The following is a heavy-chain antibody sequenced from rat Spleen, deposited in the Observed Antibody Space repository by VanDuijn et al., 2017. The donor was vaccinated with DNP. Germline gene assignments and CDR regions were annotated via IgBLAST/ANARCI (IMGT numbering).Heavy chain of an antibody. V-gene: IGHV5-20*01. CDR2: ITYDGGST. D-gene: IGHD3-1*01. J-gene: IGHJ2*01. CDR1: GFTFSAYG. Sequence: EVKLVESGGGLVQPGRSMKLSCAASGFTFSAYGMAWVLQAPTKSLEWVASITYDGGSTYYRDSVKGRFTISRDNAKNTLYLQMESLRSEDTATYYCAKEALRAPFDYWGQGVMVTVSS. CDR3: AKEALRAPFDY.